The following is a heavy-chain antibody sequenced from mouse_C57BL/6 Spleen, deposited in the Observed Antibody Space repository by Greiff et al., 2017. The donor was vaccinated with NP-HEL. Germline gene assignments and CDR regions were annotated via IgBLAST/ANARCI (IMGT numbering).Heavy chain of an antibody. CDR3: ARSYYGSSYGSAMDY. J-gene: IGHJ4*01. D-gene: IGHD1-1*01. V-gene: IGHV1-55*01. Sequence: QVQLQQPGAELVKPGASVKMSCKASGYTFTSYWITWVKQRPGQGLEWIGDIYPGSGSTNYNEKFKSKATLTVDTSSSTAYMQLSSLTSEDSAVYYCARSYYGSSYGSAMDYWGQGTSVTVSS. CDR1: GYTFTSYW. CDR2: IYPGSGST.